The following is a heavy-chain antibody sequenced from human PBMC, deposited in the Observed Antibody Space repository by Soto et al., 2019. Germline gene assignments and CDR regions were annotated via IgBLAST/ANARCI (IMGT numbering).Heavy chain of an antibody. CDR3: AREEAYKWNDGGWFDW. J-gene: IGHJ5*01. Sequence: QVQLVQSGAEVKKPGASVKVSCKASGYTFTSYGISWVRQAPGQGLEWMGWISAYNGNTKYAQKLQGRVTMTTDTCTGTAYMALRRLRFDGTAGYYCAREEAYKWNDGGWFDWWGQAPLVNVSS. D-gene: IGHD1-1*01. CDR2: ISAYNGNT. CDR1: GYTFTSYG. V-gene: IGHV1-18*01.